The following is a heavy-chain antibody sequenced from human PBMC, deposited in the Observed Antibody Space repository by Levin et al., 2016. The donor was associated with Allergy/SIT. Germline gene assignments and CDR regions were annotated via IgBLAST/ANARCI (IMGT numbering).Heavy chain of an antibody. CDR1: GYNFGNYW. D-gene: IGHD3-3*01. Sequence: GESLKISCKTSGYNFGNYWIGWVRQMPGKGLEWMGIMRPVNSDIQYRPPFLGQVTISADNSINTAYLQWTSVKASDTAKYYCATRVEGSFTWGQGTLVTVSS. CDR3: ATRVEGSFT. V-gene: IGHV5-51*01. J-gene: IGHJ5*02. CDR2: MRPVNSDI.